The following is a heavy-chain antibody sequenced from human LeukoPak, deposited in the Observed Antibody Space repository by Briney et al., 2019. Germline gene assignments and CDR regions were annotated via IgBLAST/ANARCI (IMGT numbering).Heavy chain of an antibody. J-gene: IGHJ3*02. CDR1: GYTFTRYD. CDR2: MNPKSGNT. D-gene: IGHD5-18*01. V-gene: IGHV1-8*03. CDR3: ARGMGYSYGHPQGAFDI. Sequence: ASVKVSCKASGYTFTRYDINWVRQATGQGLEWMGWMNPKSGNTGHAQKFQGRVTITRDTSISTVYMELNSLRSEDTAVYYCARGMGYSYGHPQGAFDIWGQGTMVTVSS.